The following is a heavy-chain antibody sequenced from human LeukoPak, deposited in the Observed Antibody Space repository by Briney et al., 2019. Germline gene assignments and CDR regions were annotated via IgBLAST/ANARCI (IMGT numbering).Heavy chain of an antibody. CDR2: IYYSGST. J-gene: IGHJ4*02. D-gene: IGHD4-17*01. Sequence: PSETLSLTCTVSGGSISGGGYYWSWIRQHPGKGLEWIGYIYYSGSTYYNPSLKSRVTISVDTSKNQFSLKLSSVTAADTAVYYCARRRSTVTSGFDYWGQGTLVTVSS. CDR1: GGSISGGGYY. V-gene: IGHV4-31*03. CDR3: ARRRSTVTSGFDY.